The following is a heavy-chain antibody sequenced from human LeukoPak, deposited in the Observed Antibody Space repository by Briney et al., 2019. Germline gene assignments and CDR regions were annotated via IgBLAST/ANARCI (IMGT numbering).Heavy chain of an antibody. V-gene: IGHV3-13*01. CDR1: GFTFSNYD. Sequence: GGSLRLSCAASGFTFSNYDMHWVRQITGKGLEWVSSIGTAGKTNYRGSVKGRFTISRENARHSLYLQMNSLTTGDTAVYYCARGTPWYYYMDVWGKGTTVTVSS. J-gene: IGHJ6*03. CDR2: IGTAGKT. CDR3: ARGTPWYYYMDV.